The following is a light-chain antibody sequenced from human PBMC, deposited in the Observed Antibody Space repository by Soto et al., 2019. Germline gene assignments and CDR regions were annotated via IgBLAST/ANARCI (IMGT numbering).Light chain of an antibody. CDR1: SSDVGSYNL. CDR3: CSYAGSSTFYV. Sequence: QSLLTHSASLSGSPGQSITISCTGTSSDVGSYNLVSWYQQHPGKAPKLMIYEGSKRPSGVSNRFSGSKSGNTASLTISGLQAEDEADYYCCSYAGSSTFYVFGTGTKVTVL. V-gene: IGLV2-23*01. J-gene: IGLJ1*01. CDR2: EGS.